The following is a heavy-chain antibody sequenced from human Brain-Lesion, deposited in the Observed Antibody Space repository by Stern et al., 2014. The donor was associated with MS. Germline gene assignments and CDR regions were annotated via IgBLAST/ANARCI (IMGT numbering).Heavy chain of an antibody. D-gene: IGHD5-12*01. J-gene: IGHJ4*02. CDR3: ARERGYSGYDWLFDY. Sequence: EVQLVESGGGLVQPGGSLRLSCVASGFTFSNYWMSWVRQAPGKGLEWGANIKQDGSEKYYVDSVKGRFTISRDNARNSLYLEINSLRAEETAVYYCARERGYSGYDWLFDYWGQGSLVTVSS. CDR1: GFTFSNYW. V-gene: IGHV3-7*01. CDR2: IKQDGSEK.